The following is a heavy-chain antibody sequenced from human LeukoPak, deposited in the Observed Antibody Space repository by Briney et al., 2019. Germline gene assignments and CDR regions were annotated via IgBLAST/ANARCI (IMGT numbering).Heavy chain of an antibody. V-gene: IGHV3-23*01. D-gene: IGHD2-2*03. CDR1: GFTFSSYA. CDR2: ISGSGGST. J-gene: IGHJ3*02. CDR3: ARERMGIVVVPAVTGLDAFDI. Sequence: GGSLRLSCAASGFTFSSYAMSWVRQAPGKGLEWVSAISGSGGSTYYADSVKGRFTISRDNSKNTLYLQMNSLRAEDTAVYYCARERMGIVVVPAVTGLDAFDIWGQGTMVTVSS.